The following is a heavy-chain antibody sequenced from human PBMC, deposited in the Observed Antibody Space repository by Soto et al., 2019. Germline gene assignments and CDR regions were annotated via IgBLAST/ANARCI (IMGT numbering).Heavy chain of an antibody. CDR3: ARERSAAGTGWFDP. J-gene: IGHJ5*02. Sequence: QVQLVQSGAEVKKPGASVKVSYKASGYTFTSYDINWVRQATGQGLEWMGWMNPNSGNTGYAQKFQGRVTMTRNTSISTAYMELSSLRSEATAVYYCARERSAAGTGWFDPWGQGTLVTVSS. CDR1: GYTFTSYD. D-gene: IGHD6-13*01. V-gene: IGHV1-8*01. CDR2: MNPNSGNT.